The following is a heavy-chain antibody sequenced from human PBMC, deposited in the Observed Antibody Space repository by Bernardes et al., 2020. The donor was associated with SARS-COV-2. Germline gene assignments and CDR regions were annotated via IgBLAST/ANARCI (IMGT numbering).Heavy chain of an antibody. Sequence: SETLSLTCSVSGGSISTYYWSWIRQPAGKGLEWIGRMSASGSSNHNPSLRSRITMSVDTPQNQISLELSSVTAADTAVYYCAREAGTSGRGMDVWGQGTTVTVSS. CDR1: GGSISTYY. V-gene: IGHV4-4*07. CDR3: AREAGTSGRGMDV. D-gene: IGHD3-10*01. CDR2: MSASGSS. J-gene: IGHJ6*02.